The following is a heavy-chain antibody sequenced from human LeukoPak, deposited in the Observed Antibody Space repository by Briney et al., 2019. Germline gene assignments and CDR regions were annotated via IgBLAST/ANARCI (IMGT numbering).Heavy chain of an antibody. D-gene: IGHD6-19*01. V-gene: IGHV4-34*01. Sequence: PSETLSLTCAVYGGSFSGYYWSWIRQPPGKGLEWIGEINHSGSTNYNPSLKSRVTISVDTSKNQFSLKLSSVTAADTAVYYCARAVAVAGTPYYFDYWGQGTLVTVSS. J-gene: IGHJ4*02. CDR2: INHSGST. CDR3: ARAVAVAGTPYYFDY. CDR1: GGSFSGYY.